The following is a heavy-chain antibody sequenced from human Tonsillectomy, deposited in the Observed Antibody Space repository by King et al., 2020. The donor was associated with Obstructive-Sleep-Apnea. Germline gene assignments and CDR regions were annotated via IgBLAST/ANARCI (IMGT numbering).Heavy chain of an antibody. CDR2: ISSSSSYI. D-gene: IGHD6-13*01. CDR3: ARDLDSSSWINWFDP. CDR1: GFTFSSYS. V-gene: IGHV3-21*01. J-gene: IGHJ5*02. Sequence: QLVQSGGGLVKPGGSLRLSCAASGFTFSSYSMNWVRQAPGKGLEWVSSISSSSSYIFYADSVKGRFTISRDNAKNSLYLQMNSLRAEDTAVYYCARDLDSSSWINWFDPRGQGTLVTVSS.